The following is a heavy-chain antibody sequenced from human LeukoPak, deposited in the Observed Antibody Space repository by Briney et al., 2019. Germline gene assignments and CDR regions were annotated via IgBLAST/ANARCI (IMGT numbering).Heavy chain of an antibody. D-gene: IGHD5-12*01. CDR2: ISYDGSNK. CDR3: AKPARRLLFIDY. V-gene: IGHV3-30*18. CDR1: GFTSCSYG. J-gene: IGHJ4*02. Sequence: PGRSLSLSCAASGFTSCSYGTHWLRQAPGKGLEWVAVISYDGSNKYYADSVKCRFTISRDNSKNTLYLQMNSLRAEDTAVYYCAKPARRLLFIDYWGQGTLVSVSS.